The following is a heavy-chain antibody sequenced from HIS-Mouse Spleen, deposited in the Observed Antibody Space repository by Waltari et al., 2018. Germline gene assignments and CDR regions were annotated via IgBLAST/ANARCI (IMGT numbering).Heavy chain of an antibody. CDR3: AREIPYSSSWYDWYFDL. Sequence: QLQLQESGPGLVKPSETLSLTCTVSGGSISSSSYYWGWIRQPPGKGLEWIGSIYYSGSTYYNPSLKSRRTISVDTSKNQFSLKLSSVTAADTAVYYCAREIPYSSSWYDWYFDLWGRGTLVTVSS. CDR2: IYYSGST. J-gene: IGHJ2*01. CDR1: GGSISSSSYY. D-gene: IGHD6-13*01. V-gene: IGHV4-39*07.